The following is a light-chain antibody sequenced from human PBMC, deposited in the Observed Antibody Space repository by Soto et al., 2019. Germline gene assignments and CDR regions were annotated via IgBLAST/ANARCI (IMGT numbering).Light chain of an antibody. J-gene: IGKJ1*01. CDR3: QQYTDWPLT. CDR1: QSVSSN. V-gene: IGKV3-15*01. Sequence: HSAVALSVKPGERATLSCRASQSVSSNLAWYQQKPGQAPSLLIYGAFTRATGIPARFSGTGSGTEFTLTISSLQSEDFALYYCQQYTDWPLTFGQGTKVAIK. CDR2: GAF.